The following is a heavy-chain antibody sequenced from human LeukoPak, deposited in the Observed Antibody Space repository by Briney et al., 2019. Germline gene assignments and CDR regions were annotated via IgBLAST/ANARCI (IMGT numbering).Heavy chain of an antibody. Sequence: ASVTVSFKASGYTFTVYYMHLVRQAPGQGLEWMGWINPNSGGTNYSQKFQGRVTMTRDTSISTAYMELSRLRSDDTAVYYCARASGGSSGYYSTDYWGQGTLVTVSS. CDR3: ARASGGSSGYYSTDY. D-gene: IGHD3-22*01. V-gene: IGHV1-2*02. J-gene: IGHJ4*02. CDR2: INPNSGGT. CDR1: GYTFTVYY.